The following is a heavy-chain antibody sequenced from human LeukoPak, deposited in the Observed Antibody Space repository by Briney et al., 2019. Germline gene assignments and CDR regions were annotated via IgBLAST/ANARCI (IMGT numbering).Heavy chain of an antibody. J-gene: IGHJ3*01. V-gene: IGHV1-2*02. D-gene: IGHD3-22*01. Sequence: ASVKVSCKASGYTFTDYYLEWVRQAPGQGLEWMGWINPETGDTNYAPKFRARVTMSRDTSISTVYMELSRLRSDDTAVYYCARNYYDSSGYYYNLGVFAWWGQGTLVTVSS. CDR2: INPETGDT. CDR3: ARNYYDSSGYYYNLGVFAW. CDR1: GYTFTDYY.